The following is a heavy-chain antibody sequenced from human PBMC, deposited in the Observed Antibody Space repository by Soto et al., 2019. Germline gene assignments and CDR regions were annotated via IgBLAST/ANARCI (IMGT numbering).Heavy chain of an antibody. Sequence: EVQLVESGGGLVQPGGSLRLSCVASGLAFSSYWMSWVRQAPGKGLEWVANINQDGSESYYVDSVKGRFTISSDNAKNSLDLQMASLRAEDTAVDYCARPARDCNCPGCAVWGQGTLVTVSS. V-gene: IGHV3-7*01. D-gene: IGHD2-21*02. CDR2: INQDGSES. J-gene: IGHJ4*02. CDR1: GLAFSSYW. CDR3: ARPARDCNCPGCAV.